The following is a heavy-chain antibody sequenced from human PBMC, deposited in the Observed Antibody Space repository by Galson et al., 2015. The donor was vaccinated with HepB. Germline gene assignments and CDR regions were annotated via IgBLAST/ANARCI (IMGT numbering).Heavy chain of an antibody. D-gene: IGHD6-13*01. CDR1: GFTFTTHS. J-gene: IGHJ3*01. CDR3: AREKVGYTARWSDAFDV. Sequence: SLRLSCATSGFTFTTHSMNWVRQVPGKGLEWISHVSFSGDATYYADSVKGRFTISRDDAKNSLNLQMNSLRVEDTAVYYCAREKVGYTARWSDAFDVWGQGTLVTVSS. V-gene: IGHV3-48*04. CDR2: VSFSGDAT.